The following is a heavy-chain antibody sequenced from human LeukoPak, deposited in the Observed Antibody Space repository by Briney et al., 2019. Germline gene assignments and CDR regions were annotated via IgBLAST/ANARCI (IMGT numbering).Heavy chain of an antibody. V-gene: IGHV4-59*01. D-gene: IGHD6-13*01. CDR1: GGSISSYY. J-gene: IGHJ5*01. Sequence: SETLSLTCTVSGGSISSYYWSWIRQPPGKGLEWIGSIYYSGSTYYNPSLKSRVTISVDTSKNQFSLKLTSVTAADTAVYYCARGTSSWAGPFDFWGQGALVTVSS. CDR2: IYYSGST. CDR3: ARGTSSWAGPFDF.